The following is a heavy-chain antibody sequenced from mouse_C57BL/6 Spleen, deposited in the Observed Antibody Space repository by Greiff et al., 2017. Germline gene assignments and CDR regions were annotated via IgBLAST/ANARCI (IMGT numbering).Heavy chain of an antibody. J-gene: IGHJ2*01. D-gene: IGHD1-1*01. V-gene: IGHV1-54*01. Sequence: VQLQQSGAELVRPGTSVKVSCKASGYAFTNYLIEWVKQRPGQGLEWIGVINPGSGGTNYNEKFKGKATLTADKSSSTAYMQLSSLTSEDSAVYVCARNYGSSYGYYFDYWGQGTTLTVSS. CDR2: INPGSGGT. CDR3: ARNYGSSYGYYFDY. CDR1: GYAFTNYL.